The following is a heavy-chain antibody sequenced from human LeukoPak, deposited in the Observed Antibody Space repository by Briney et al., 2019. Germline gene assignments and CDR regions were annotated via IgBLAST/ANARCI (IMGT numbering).Heavy chain of an antibody. CDR2: ISGSADTT. D-gene: IGHD4-17*01. CDR3: ARENLQYGDYAFDY. CDR1: GFTFSSYA. Sequence: PGGSLRLSCVASGFTFSSYAMSWVRQAPGKGLEWVSGISGSADTTWSAGSVKGRFTSSRENAKNSLDLQMNTLRAGDTGVYYCARENLQYGDYAFDYWGQGIRVIVSS. V-gene: IGHV3-23*01. J-gene: IGHJ4*02.